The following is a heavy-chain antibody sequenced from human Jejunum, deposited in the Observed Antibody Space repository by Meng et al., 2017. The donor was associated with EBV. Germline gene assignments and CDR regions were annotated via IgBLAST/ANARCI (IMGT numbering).Heavy chain of an antibody. D-gene: IGHD3-16*02. Sequence: QLVESGGGLVKPGGSLRLSCAASGFTFSSYSMNWVRQAPGKGLEWVSYISSGSSFIYYADSVKGRFTISRDDAKNSLSLQMNNLGADDTAVYYCVRDSSFNVHWGQGTLVTVSS. V-gene: IGHV3-21*02. CDR3: VRDSSFNVH. CDR2: ISSGSSFI. J-gene: IGHJ4*02. CDR1: GFTFSSYS.